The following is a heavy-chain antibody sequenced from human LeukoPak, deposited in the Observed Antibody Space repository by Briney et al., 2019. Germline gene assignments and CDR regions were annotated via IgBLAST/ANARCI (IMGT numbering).Heavy chain of an antibody. Sequence: PGGSLRLSCAVSGFTFSNYGMRWVRQAPGKGLEWVAFIPYDGSSKYYADSVKGRFTNSRDNSKNTLYLQMNSLRAEDTALYYCARSFAVADTGLFDYWGQGTLVTISS. CDR2: IPYDGSSK. D-gene: IGHD6-19*01. CDR3: ARSFAVADTGLFDY. V-gene: IGHV3-30*02. CDR1: GFTFSNYG. J-gene: IGHJ4*02.